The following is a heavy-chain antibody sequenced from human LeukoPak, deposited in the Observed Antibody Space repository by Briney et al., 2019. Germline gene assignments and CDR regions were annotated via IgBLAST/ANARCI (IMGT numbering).Heavy chain of an antibody. CDR2: MNPNSGNT. V-gene: IGHV1-8*01. CDR1: GYTFTSYD. D-gene: IGHD4-17*01. Sequence: ASVKVSCKASGYTFTSYDINWVRQATGQGLEWMGWMNPNSGNTGYAQKFQGRVTMTRNTSISTAYMELSSLRSEDTAVYYCARGATVTTHYYYYYYMDVWGKGTTVTISS. J-gene: IGHJ6*03. CDR3: ARGATVTTHYYYYYYMDV.